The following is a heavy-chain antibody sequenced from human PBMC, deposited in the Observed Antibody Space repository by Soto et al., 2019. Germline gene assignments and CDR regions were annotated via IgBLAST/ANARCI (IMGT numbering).Heavy chain of an antibody. J-gene: IGHJ4*02. V-gene: IGHV3-30*03. D-gene: IGHD2-15*01. CDR2: ISYGGNQR. CDR3: AIKVLLPAVTAADY. Sequence: GGSLRLSCAASGFTFSNHDMHWVRQAPGRGLEWVAIISYGGNQRYHADSVKGRFTISRHDSKSTLFLHMNSLRAEDTAVYYCAIKVLLPAVTAADYWAQGTLATVSS. CDR1: GFTFSNHD.